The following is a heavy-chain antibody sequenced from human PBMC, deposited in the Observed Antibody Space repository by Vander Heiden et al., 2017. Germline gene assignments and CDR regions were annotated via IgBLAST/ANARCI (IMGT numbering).Heavy chain of an antibody. V-gene: IGHV3-23*01. CDR2: ISGSGGST. Sequence: EVQLLESGGGLVQPGWSLRLSGAASGFTVSSDAMSVVRQAPGKGLEWVSVISGSGGSTYHADSVKGRFTISRDNSKNTLSLQMNSLRAEDTAVYYCAKAEGASGSYRLAYFQHWGQGTLVTVSS. CDR3: AKAEGASGSYRLAYFQH. CDR1: GFTVSSDA. J-gene: IGHJ1*01. D-gene: IGHD1-26*01.